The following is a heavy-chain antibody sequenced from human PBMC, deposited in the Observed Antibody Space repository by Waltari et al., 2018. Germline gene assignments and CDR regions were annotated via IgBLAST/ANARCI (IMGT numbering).Heavy chain of an antibody. CDR2: SYYSGGT. CDR3: ARAPGYYDSSGQPDY. D-gene: IGHD3-22*01. V-gene: IGHV4-59*01. J-gene: IGHJ4*02. Sequence: QVQLQESGPGLVKPSETLSLTCTVSGGSISSYYWSWIRQPPGKGLEWIGYSYYSGGTNSTPSLKSRVTISVDTSKNQFSLKRSSVTAADTAVYYCARAPGYYDSSGQPDYWGQGTLVTVSS. CDR1: GGSISSYY.